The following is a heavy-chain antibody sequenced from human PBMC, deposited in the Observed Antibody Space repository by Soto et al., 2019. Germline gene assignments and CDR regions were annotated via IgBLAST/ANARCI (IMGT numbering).Heavy chain of an antibody. CDR2: ISYDGSNK. Sequence: GGSLRLSCAASGFTFSSYAMHWVRQAPGKGLEWVAVISYDGSNKYYADSVKGRFTISRDNSKNTLYLQMNSLRAEDTAVYYCARDHMSYDSSGPWYYGMDVWGQGTTVTVSS. V-gene: IGHV3-30-3*01. D-gene: IGHD3-22*01. J-gene: IGHJ6*02. CDR1: GFTFSSYA. CDR3: ARDHMSYDSSGPWYYGMDV.